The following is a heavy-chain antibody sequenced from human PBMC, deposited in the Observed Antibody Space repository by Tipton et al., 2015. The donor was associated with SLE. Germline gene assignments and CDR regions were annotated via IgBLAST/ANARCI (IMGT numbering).Heavy chain of an antibody. J-gene: IGHJ1*01. CDR3: AARYSGYLQH. CDR2: VSTTGIT. CDR1: GGSISSFY. V-gene: IGHV4-4*07. D-gene: IGHD5-12*01. Sequence: GLVKPSETLSLTCTVSGGSISSFYWNWIRQPAGKGLEWIGRVSTTGITDYNPSLKSRVTMSLDTSKNHFSLNLSSVTAADTAVYYCAARYSGYLQHWGQGTLVTVSS.